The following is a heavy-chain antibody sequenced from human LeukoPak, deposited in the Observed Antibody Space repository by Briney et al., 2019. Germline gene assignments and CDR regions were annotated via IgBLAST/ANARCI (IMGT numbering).Heavy chain of an antibody. CDR2: ISSSSSYI. V-gene: IGHV3-21*01. CDR1: GFTFSTYT. D-gene: IGHD6-19*01. J-gene: IGHJ4*02. Sequence: PGGSLRLSCAASGFTFSTYTINWVRQAPGKGLEWVSSISSSSSYIYYADSVKGRFTISRDNSKNTLYLQVNSLRTEDTAVYYCAKDGTVPGQAGRTTTKKYFDYWGQGTLVTVSS. CDR3: AKDGTVPGQAGRTTTKKYFDY.